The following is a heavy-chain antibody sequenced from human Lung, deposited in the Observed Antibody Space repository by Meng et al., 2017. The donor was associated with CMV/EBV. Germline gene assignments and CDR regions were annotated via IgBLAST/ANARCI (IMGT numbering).Heavy chain of an antibody. D-gene: IGHD5-12*01. Sequence: SCAGSGFTFSSYWMHWVRQGPGKGLVWVSRINSDGSSTTYADSVKGRFTVSRDNAKNTLYLQMNSLRAEDTAVYYCASHQGKVAISSSYYYAMDVXGQGXTVTVSS. J-gene: IGHJ6*02. CDR1: GFTFSSYW. V-gene: IGHV3-74*01. CDR2: INSDGSST. CDR3: ASHQGKVAISSSYYYAMDV.